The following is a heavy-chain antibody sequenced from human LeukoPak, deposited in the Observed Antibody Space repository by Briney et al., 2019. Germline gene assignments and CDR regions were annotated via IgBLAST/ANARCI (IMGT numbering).Heavy chain of an antibody. J-gene: IGHJ3*02. V-gene: IGHV4-59*01. D-gene: IGHD4-17*01. Sequence: SETLSLTCAVYGGSFSGYYWSWIRQPPGKGLEWIGYIYYSGSTNYNPSLKSRVTISVDTSKNQFSLKLSSVTAADTAVYYCARDTVTTTGAAFDIWGQGTMVTVSS. CDR3: ARDTVTTTGAAFDI. CDR1: GGSFSGYY. CDR2: IYYSGST.